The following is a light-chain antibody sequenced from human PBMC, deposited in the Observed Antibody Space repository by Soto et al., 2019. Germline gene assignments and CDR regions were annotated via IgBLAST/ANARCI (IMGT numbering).Light chain of an antibody. V-gene: IGKV3-20*01. CDR2: GAS. J-gene: IGKJ4*01. CDR3: HQYSSSPLT. Sequence: EIVLTQSPATLSLSPGERATLSCRASQSVSGSYLAWYQQKPGQAPRLLIYGASSRATGIPDRFSGSGSGTDFTLNISRLEPEDFAVYYCHQYSSSPLTFGGGTKVEIK. CDR1: QSVSGSY.